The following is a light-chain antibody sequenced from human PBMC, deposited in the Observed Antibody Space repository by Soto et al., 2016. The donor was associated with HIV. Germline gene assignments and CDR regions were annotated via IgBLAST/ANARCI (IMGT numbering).Light chain of an antibody. CDR3: QQYNSYSRT. CDR1: QSIGSW. CDR2: KAS. J-gene: IGKJ1*01. Sequence: DIQMTQSPSTLSASVGDRVTITCRASQSIGSWLAWYQQKPGKAPKLLLYKASSLESGVPSRFSGSGSGTEFTLIIGSLQPDDFATYYCQQYNSYSRTFGQGTKVGNQT. V-gene: IGKV1-5*03.